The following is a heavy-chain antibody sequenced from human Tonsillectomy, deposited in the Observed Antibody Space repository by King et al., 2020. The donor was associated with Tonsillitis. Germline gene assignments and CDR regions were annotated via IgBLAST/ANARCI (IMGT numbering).Heavy chain of an antibody. V-gene: IGHV4-59*08. Sequence: VQLQESGPGLVKPSETLSLTCTVSGGSISSYYWSWIRQPPGKGLEWIGYIYYSGSTNYNPSLKSRVTISVDTSKNQFSLKLSSVTAADTAVYYCATHHPGSLEWLLYFDYWGQGTLVTVSS. D-gene: IGHD3-3*01. CDR3: ATHHPGSLEWLLYFDY. J-gene: IGHJ4*02. CDR1: GGSISSYY. CDR2: IYYSGST.